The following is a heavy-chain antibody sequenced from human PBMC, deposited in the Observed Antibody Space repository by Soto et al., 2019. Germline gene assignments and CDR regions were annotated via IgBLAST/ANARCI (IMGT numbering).Heavy chain of an antibody. V-gene: IGHV1-18*01. CDR2: ISAYNGNT. CDR1: GYTFTSYG. Sequence: ASVKVSCKASGYTFTSYGISWVRQAPGQGLEWMGWISAYNGNTNYAQKLQGRVTMTTDTSTSTAYMELRSLRSDDTAVYYCARDIVDDILTGYYGMDVWGQGTTVPVSS. D-gene: IGHD3-9*01. J-gene: IGHJ6*02. CDR3: ARDIVDDILTGYYGMDV.